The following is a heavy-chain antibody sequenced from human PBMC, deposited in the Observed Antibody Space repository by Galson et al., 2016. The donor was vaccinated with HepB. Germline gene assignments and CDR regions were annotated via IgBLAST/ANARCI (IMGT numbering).Heavy chain of an antibody. CDR1: GDSISKSY. CDR3: ATTHCGGDCYHVYAFDF. CDR2: THYSGST. V-gene: IGHV4-59*03. J-gene: IGHJ3*01. Sequence: SETLSPTCTVSGDSISKSYCSWIRQPPGKALAWIGYTHYSGSTDYNSSLQSRITMSVDTSKNQFSLKLSSVTAADTALYYCATTHCGGDCYHVYAFDFWGQGTMVTVSS. D-gene: IGHD2-21*02.